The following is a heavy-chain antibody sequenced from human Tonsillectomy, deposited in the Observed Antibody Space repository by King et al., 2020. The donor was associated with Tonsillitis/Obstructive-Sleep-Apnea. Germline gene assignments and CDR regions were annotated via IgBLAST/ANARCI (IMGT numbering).Heavy chain of an antibody. V-gene: IGHV5-51*01. J-gene: IGHJ6*03. Sequence: VQLVQSGAEVKKPGESLKISCKGSGYSFTNYWIGWVRQMPGKGLEWMGIIYPGDSDTIYSPSFQDQVTISADKSISAAYLQWSSLKAPDTAMYYCARHDVMGGYENSYCLDVWGKGTTVTVSS. CDR1: GYSFTNYW. D-gene: IGHD5-12*01. CDR2: IYPGDSDT. CDR3: ARHDVMGGYENSYCLDV.